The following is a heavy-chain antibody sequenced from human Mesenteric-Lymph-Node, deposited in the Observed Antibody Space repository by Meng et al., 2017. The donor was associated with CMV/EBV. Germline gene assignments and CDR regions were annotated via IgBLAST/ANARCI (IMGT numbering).Heavy chain of an antibody. D-gene: IGHD6-13*01. Sequence: GSLRLSCAVYGASFSDYYWSWIRQPPGKGLDWIGEINHSGSTNYNPSLMSRVSLSVDTSKNQFSLKVSSVTAADTAVYYCARYPAYISHYFDSWGQGTLVTVSS. CDR1: GASFSDYY. J-gene: IGHJ4*02. CDR3: ARYPAYISHYFDS. CDR2: INHSGST. V-gene: IGHV4-34*01.